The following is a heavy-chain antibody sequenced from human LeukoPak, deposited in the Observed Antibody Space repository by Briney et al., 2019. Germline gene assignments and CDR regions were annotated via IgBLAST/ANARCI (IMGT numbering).Heavy chain of an antibody. CDR2: ISSSGSTI. CDR1: GLTFSDYY. CDR3: ARAGYCTNGVCRGDFDY. D-gene: IGHD2-8*01. V-gene: IGHV3-11*04. Sequence: GGSLRLSCTASGLTFSDYYMNWVRQAPGKGLEWVSYISSSGSTIYYADSVKGQFTISRDNAKNSLYLQMNSLRAEDTAVYYCARAGYCTNGVCRGDFDYWGQGTLVTVSS. J-gene: IGHJ4*02.